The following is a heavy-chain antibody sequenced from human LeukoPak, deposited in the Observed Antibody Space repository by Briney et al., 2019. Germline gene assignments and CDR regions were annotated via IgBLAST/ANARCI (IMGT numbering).Heavy chain of an antibody. D-gene: IGHD1-26*01. CDR1: GFTFDGYA. CDR3: AKGQWELLYYFDY. Sequence: GGSLRLSCAASGFTFDGYAMHWVRQAPGKGLEWVSGISWNSGSIGYADSVKGRFTISRDNAKNSLYLQMNSLRAEDTALYYCAKGQWELLYYFDYWGQGTLVTVSS. J-gene: IGHJ4*02. CDR2: ISWNSGSI. V-gene: IGHV3-9*01.